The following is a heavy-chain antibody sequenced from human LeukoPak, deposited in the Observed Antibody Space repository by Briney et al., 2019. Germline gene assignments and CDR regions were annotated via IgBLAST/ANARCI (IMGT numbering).Heavy chain of an antibody. CDR1: GFPFSHYA. CDR3: AKEGRVGATFHPFND. Sequence: GGSLRLSCEGSGFPFSHYAMAWVRQPPGKGLQCVSHISDTHGATHYADSVKGRFTISRDNSKNMLFLQMDRLEVEDTAIYYCAKEGRVGATFHPFNDWGQGTLVTVSP. D-gene: IGHD1-26*01. V-gene: IGHV3-23*01. J-gene: IGHJ1*01. CDR2: ISDTHGAT.